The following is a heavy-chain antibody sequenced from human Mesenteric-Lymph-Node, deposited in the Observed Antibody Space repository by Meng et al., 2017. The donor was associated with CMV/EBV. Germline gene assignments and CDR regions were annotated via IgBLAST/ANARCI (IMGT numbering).Heavy chain of an antibody. Sequence: CGFTFSSYAMSWVRQAPGKGLEWVSTISSSGGSTYYADSVKGRFTISRDDSKNTLYLQMNSLRAEDTAVYYCAKGARQWLTPGMDSWGQGTLVTVSS. CDR1: GFTFSSYA. J-gene: IGHJ4*02. CDR3: AKGARQWLTPGMDS. CDR2: ISSSGGST. D-gene: IGHD6-19*01. V-gene: IGHV3-23*01.